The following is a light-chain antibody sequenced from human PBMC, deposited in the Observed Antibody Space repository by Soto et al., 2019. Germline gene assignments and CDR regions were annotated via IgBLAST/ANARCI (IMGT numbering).Light chain of an antibody. CDR1: QGISSY. J-gene: IGKJ5*01. Sequence: DIQLTQSTSFLSASLGDRVTITCGASQGISSYLAWYQQKQGKAPKLLIYAASTLQSGVPSRFSGSAYGTKFTLTISSLQPEDFATYYCQQLKSYPITFGQGTRLEIK. CDR2: AAS. V-gene: IGKV1-9*01. CDR3: QQLKSYPIT.